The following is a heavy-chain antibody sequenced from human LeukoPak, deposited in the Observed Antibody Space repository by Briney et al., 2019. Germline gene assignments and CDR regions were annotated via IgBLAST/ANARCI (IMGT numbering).Heavy chain of an antibody. CDR3: TRAPDCGATGCYVFDF. Sequence: SETLSLTCGVSGGSISSGGYSWNWIRQPPGKGLEWIGYVSHSGATYSAPSFRSRVSVSRDTSTNHFSLTLNSVTAADTGVYYCTRAPDCGATGCYVFDFWGQGILVSVS. CDR1: GGSISSGGYS. D-gene: IGHD2-21*01. CDR2: VSHSGAT. V-gene: IGHV4-30-2*01. J-gene: IGHJ4*02.